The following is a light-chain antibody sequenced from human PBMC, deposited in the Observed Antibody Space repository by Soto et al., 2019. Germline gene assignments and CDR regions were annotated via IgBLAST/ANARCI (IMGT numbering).Light chain of an antibody. Sequence: EIVLTQSPGTLSLSPGERATLSCRASQSVSSSYLAWYQQKPGQAPRLLIYGASSRATGIPDRFSGSGSATDFTLTISSLEPEDFAVYYCQQYGSSPLTFGGGTKVESK. V-gene: IGKV3-20*01. CDR1: QSVSSSY. CDR2: GAS. CDR3: QQYGSSPLT. J-gene: IGKJ4*01.